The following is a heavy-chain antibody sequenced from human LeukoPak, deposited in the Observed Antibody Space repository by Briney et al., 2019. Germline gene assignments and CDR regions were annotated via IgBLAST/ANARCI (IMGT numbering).Heavy chain of an antibody. Sequence: QTGGSLRLSCAASGFTFSSYWMNWVRQAPGKGLEWVSVIYTGGNTYYADSVKDRFTISRDNYKNTLYLQMNSLRVEDTAVYYCARDWLGELSGAYHGLDVWGQGTTVTVSS. J-gene: IGHJ6*02. CDR1: GFTFSSYW. D-gene: IGHD3-10*01. V-gene: IGHV3-66*01. CDR2: IYTGGNT. CDR3: ARDWLGELSGAYHGLDV.